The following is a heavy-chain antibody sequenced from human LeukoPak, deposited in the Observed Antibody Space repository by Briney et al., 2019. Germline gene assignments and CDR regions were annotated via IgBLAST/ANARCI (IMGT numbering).Heavy chain of an antibody. CDR2: MNPNSGDT. CDR1: GYTLTSHD. V-gene: IGHV1-8*01. Sequence: ASVKVSCKASGYTLTSHDINWVRQATGQGLEWMGWMNPNSGDTGYAQKFQGRVTMTRDTSINTAYMELSSLTSDDTAVYYCARGLDLGGYCSSTSCRYFDYWGQGTLVTVSS. J-gene: IGHJ4*02. CDR3: ARGLDLGGYCSSTSCRYFDY. D-gene: IGHD2-2*03.